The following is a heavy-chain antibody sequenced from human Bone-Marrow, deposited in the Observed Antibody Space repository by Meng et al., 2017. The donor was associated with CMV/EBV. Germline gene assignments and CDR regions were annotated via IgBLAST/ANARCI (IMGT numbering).Heavy chain of an antibody. D-gene: IGHD3-16*01. Sequence: GESLKISCAASGFTFSSYDMHWVRQATGKGLEWVSAIGTAGDTYYPGSVKGRFTISRDNAKNSLYLQMNSLRAEDTAVYYCARGAKGGYFDYWGQGTLVTVSS. CDR2: IGTAGDT. J-gene: IGHJ4*02. CDR3: ARGAKGGYFDY. V-gene: IGHV3-13*01. CDR1: GFTFSSYD.